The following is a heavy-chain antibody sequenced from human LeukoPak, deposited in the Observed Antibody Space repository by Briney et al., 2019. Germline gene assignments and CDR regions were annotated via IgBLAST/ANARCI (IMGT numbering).Heavy chain of an antibody. CDR3: AKGDDSTPWY. D-gene: IGHD3-22*01. CDR2: IRYDGSNK. Sequence: PGGSLRLSYAASGFTFSSYGMHWVRQAPGKGLEWVAFIRYDGSNKYYADSVKGRFTISRDNSKNTLYLQMNSLRAEDTAVYYCAKGDDSTPWYWGQGTLVTVSS. CDR1: GFTFSSYG. V-gene: IGHV3-30*02. J-gene: IGHJ4*02.